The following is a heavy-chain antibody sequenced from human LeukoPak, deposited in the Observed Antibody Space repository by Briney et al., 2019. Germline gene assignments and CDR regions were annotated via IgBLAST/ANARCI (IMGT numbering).Heavy chain of an antibody. J-gene: IGHJ4*02. V-gene: IGHV3-33*01. D-gene: IGHD6-13*01. CDR1: GFTFSSYG. Sequence: EGSLRLSCAASGFTFSSYGMHWVRQAPGKGLEWVALIWSDGSNKYYADSVKGRFTISRDNSKNTVFLQMNSLRADDTALYYCARSLTDGSWQNSYFDSWGQGILVTVSS. CDR2: IWSDGSNK. CDR3: ARSLTDGSWQNSYFDS.